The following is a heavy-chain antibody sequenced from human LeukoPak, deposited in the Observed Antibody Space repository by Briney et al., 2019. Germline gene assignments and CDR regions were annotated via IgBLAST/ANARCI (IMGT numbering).Heavy chain of an antibody. CDR2: IKQDGSEK. J-gene: IGHJ4*02. V-gene: IGHV3-7*05. Sequence: GGSLRLSCAASGFSFSSYGMHWVRQAPGKGLEWVADIKQDGSEKYYVDSVKGRFTISRDNAKNSLYLQMNSLRAEDTAVFYCARVYNWNYFDHWGQGTLVTVSS. D-gene: IGHD1-20*01. CDR3: ARVYNWNYFDH. CDR1: GFSFSSYG.